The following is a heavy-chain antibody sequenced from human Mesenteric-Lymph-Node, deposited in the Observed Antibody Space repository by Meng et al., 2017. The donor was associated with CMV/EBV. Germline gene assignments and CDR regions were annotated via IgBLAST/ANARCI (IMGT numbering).Heavy chain of an antibody. Sequence: YGASTRGSYSWSWIRPHPGMGLEWIGYISYTGTTHYNPSLKSRVTISTDTSQNQFSLKLISVAAADTAVYYCATGSDFWSGSHPFDFWGQGTLVTVSS. D-gene: IGHD3-3*01. J-gene: IGHJ4*02. V-gene: IGHV4-31*02. CDR2: ISYTGTT. CDR1: GASTRGSYS. CDR3: ATGSDFWSGSHPFDF.